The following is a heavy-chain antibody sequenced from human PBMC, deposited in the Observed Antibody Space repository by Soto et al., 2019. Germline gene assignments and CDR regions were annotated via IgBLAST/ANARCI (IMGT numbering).Heavy chain of an antibody. CDR2: IIPIFGTA. CDR3: ARLDRETRNLDY. D-gene: IGHD1-1*01. CDR1: GFTFSSYA. J-gene: IGHJ4*02. Sequence: VQLVESGGGLVQPGGSLRLSCAASGFTFSSYAISWVRQAPGQGLEWMGGIIPIFGTANYAQKFQGRVTITADESTSTAYMELSSLRSEDTAVYYCARLDRETRNLDYWGQGTLVTVSS. V-gene: IGHV1-69*01.